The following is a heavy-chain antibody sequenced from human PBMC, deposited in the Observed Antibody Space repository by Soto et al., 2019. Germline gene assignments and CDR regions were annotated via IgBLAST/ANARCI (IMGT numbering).Heavy chain of an antibody. Sequence: SETLSLTCTVSCGSISSGDYYWSWIRQPPGKGLEWIGYIYYSGSTYYNPSLKSRVTISVEPSKNQFSLKLSSVTAADTAVYYCARLNAMVRGVATYYFDYWGQGTLVTVSS. V-gene: IGHV4-30-4*01. J-gene: IGHJ4*02. CDR3: ARLNAMVRGVATYYFDY. CDR1: CGSISSGDYY. D-gene: IGHD3-10*01. CDR2: IYYSGST.